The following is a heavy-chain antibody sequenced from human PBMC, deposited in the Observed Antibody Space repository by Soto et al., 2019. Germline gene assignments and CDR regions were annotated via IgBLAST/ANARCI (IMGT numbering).Heavy chain of an antibody. Sequence: EVQLVESGGGLVQPGGSLRLSCAPSGFTFSTYWMTWVRRPPGKGLEWVANLDQDGSERYYVDSVRGRFTISRDNAKNSLYLQMNSLRAEDTAVYYCVCGGNFFVYWGQGTLVTVSP. CDR2: LDQDGSER. V-gene: IGHV3-7*01. J-gene: IGHJ4*02. CDR3: VCGGNFFVY. D-gene: IGHD3-16*01. CDR1: GFTFSTYW.